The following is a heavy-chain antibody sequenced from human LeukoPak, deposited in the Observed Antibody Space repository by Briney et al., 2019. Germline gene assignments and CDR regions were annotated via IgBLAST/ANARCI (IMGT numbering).Heavy chain of an antibody. J-gene: IGHJ6*04. CDR1: GCTFSSYA. D-gene: IGHD5-12*01. CDR3: AREVSPPYDPYYYYYVMDV. Sequence: SVKVSCKACGCTFSSYAISWVRQAAGQGLEWMGGIIPIFGTANYAQKFQGRVTITADESTSTGYMELSSLRSEDTAVYYCAREVSPPYDPYYYYYVMDVWGKGTTVTVSS. CDR2: IIPIFGTA. V-gene: IGHV1-69*13.